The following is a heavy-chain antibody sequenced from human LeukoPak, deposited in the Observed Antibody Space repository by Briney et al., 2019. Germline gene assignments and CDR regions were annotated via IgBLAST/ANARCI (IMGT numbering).Heavy chain of an antibody. CDR3: ARGVYIAAAQYAY. CDR1: GGSISSYY. J-gene: IGHJ4*02. V-gene: IGHV4-59*01. Sequence: ASETLSLTCTVSGGSISSYYWSWIRQPPGKGLEWIGYFYYSGTTNYNPSLKSRVTISVDTSKNQFSLKLSSVTAADTAVYYCARGVYIAAAQYAYWGQGTLVTVSS. D-gene: IGHD6-13*01. CDR2: FYYSGTT.